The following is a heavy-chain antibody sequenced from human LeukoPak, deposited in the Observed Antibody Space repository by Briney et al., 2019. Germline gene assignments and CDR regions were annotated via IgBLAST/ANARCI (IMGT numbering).Heavy chain of an antibody. CDR2: ISYDGSNK. CDR3: AREGSSSSWLGNYYYMDV. Sequence: GGSLRLSCAASGFTFSSYAMHWVRQAPGKGLEWVAVISYDGSNKYYADSVKGRFTISRDNSKNTLYLQMNSLRAEDTAVYYCAREGSSSSWLGNYYYMDVWGKGTTVTVSS. D-gene: IGHD6-13*01. CDR1: GFTFSSYA. J-gene: IGHJ6*03. V-gene: IGHV3-30*04.